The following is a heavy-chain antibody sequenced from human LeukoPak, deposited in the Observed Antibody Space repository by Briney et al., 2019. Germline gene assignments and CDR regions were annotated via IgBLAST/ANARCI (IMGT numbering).Heavy chain of an antibody. V-gene: IGHV1-2*04. D-gene: IGHD2-21*01. CDR2: INPNSGGT. CDR1: GYTFTGYY. J-gene: IGHJ4*02. CDR3: ARGGISSPAASYDF. Sequence: VASVKVSCKASGYTFTGYYMHWVRQAPGQGLEWMGWINPNSGGTNYAQKFQGWVTMTTDTSTSTAYMELRSLRSDDTAVYYCARGGISSPAASYDFWGQGTLVTVSS.